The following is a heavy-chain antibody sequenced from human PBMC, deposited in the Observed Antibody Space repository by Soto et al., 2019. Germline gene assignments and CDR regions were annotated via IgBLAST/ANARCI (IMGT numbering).Heavy chain of an antibody. Sequence: EVQLVESGGGLVQPGGSLRLSCAASGFTFSSYWMHWVRQAPGKGLVWVSRINSDGSSTSYADSVKGRFTISRDNAKNTLYLQMNSLGAEDTDVYYCARDAGCDYVLSYYYYYMDVLGKGPTVTVSS. J-gene: IGHJ6*03. CDR1: GFTFSSYW. V-gene: IGHV3-74*01. CDR3: ARDAGCDYVLSYYYYYMDV. CDR2: INSDGSST. D-gene: IGHD3-16*01.